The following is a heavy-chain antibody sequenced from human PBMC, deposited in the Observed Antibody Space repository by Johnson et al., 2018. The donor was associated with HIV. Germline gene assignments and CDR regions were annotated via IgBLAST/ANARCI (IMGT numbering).Heavy chain of an antibody. J-gene: IGHJ3*02. D-gene: IGHD4-17*01. Sequence: QMLLVESGGGVVQPGRSLRLSCAASGFTFSSPAMHCVRQAPGTGLEWVTFIRYAGNNKYDVASVKGRFPVSRENAKNTVYLQMLSLRADDTATYYCVKSPGFYGERDAFDIWGQGTMVTVSS. CDR2: IRYAGNNK. V-gene: IGHV3-30*14. CDR1: GFTFSSPA. CDR3: VKSPGFYGERDAFDI.